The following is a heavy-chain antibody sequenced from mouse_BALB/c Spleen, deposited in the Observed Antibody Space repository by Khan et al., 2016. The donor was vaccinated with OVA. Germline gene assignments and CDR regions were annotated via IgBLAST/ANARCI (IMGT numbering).Heavy chain of an antibody. V-gene: IGHV14-3*02. J-gene: IGHJ2*01. CDR3: RISTINA. CDR2: TDPANGNT. Sequence: EVQLQESGAELVKPAASLKLSCTASGYNIKDISIHWVKQRPEKGLERIRRTDPANGNTKYDPKFQGKATITADTSSNTAYLQLSSLTSEDTAVYYCRISTINAWGQGTTLTVSS. CDR1: GYNIKDIS.